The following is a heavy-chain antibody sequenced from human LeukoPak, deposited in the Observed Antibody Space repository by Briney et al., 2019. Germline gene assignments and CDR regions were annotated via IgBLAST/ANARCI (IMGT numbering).Heavy chain of an antibody. CDR3: AEGYFEPFAH. D-gene: IGHD2/OR15-2a*01. CDR1: GASVSNSH. V-gene: IGHV4-59*02. CDR2: LSYTGKT. J-gene: IGHJ4*02. Sequence: SETLSLTCTVSGASVSNSHWNWIRQFPGKGLEWIGCLSYTGKTDYNPSLSSRVTISLGTSNNQVSLKLKSVTAADTALYFCAEGYFEPFAHWGPGTLVTVSS.